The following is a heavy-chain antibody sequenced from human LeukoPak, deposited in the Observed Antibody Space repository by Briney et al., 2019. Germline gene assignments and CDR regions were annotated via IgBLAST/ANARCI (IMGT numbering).Heavy chain of an antibody. CDR3: AKCKGEATILDY. D-gene: IGHD5-24*01. CDR2: IYSNGHT. Sequence: SETLSLTCTVSGYSISSGYYWGWIRQPPGKGPEYIGYIYSNGHTNYNPSLKSRVTMELDTSKNQFSLKLSSVTAADTAVYYCAKCKGEATILDYWGQGTLVTVSS. CDR1: GYSISSGYY. V-gene: IGHV4-38-2*02. J-gene: IGHJ4*02.